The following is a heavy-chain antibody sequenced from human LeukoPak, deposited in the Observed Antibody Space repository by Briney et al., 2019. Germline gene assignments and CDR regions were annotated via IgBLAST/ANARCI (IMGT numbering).Heavy chain of an antibody. Sequence: GGSLRLSCAASGFTFSSYWMHWVRQAPGKGLVWVSRINSDGSSTSYADSVKGRFTISRDNAKNTLYLQMNSLRAEDTAVYYCARGRVGYCSSTSCPDFDYWGQGTLVTASS. V-gene: IGHV3-74*01. D-gene: IGHD2-2*01. J-gene: IGHJ4*02. CDR2: INSDGSST. CDR3: ARGRVGYCSSTSCPDFDY. CDR1: GFTFSSYW.